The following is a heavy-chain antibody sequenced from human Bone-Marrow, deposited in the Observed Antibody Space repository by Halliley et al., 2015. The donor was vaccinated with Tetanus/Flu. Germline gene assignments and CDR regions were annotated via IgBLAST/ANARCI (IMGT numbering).Heavy chain of an antibody. V-gene: IGHV3-23*01. D-gene: IGHD6-6*01. CDR3: AKGRGYSSSSDY. CDR2: GDRT. J-gene: IGHJ4*02. Sequence: GDRTYYAEAVKGRFTISRDNSKNTLYLQMNSLRGEDTAVYYCAKGRGYSSSSDYWGQGTLVTVSS.